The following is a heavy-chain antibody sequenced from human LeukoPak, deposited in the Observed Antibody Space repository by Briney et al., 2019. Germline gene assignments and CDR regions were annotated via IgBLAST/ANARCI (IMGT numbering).Heavy chain of an antibody. D-gene: IGHD6-13*01. J-gene: IGHJ4*02. Sequence: GGSLRLSCAASGFTFSSYWMSWVRQAPGKGLEWVANMKQDGSEKYYVDSVKGRFTISRDNAKNSLYLQMNSLRAEDTAVYYCVREYSSSWYETFDYWGQGTLVTVSS. CDR3: VREYSSSWYETFDY. V-gene: IGHV3-7*01. CDR1: GFTFSSYW. CDR2: MKQDGSEK.